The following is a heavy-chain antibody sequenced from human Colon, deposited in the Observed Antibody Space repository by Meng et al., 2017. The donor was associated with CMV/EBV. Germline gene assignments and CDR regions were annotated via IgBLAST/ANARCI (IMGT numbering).Heavy chain of an antibody. Sequence: GESLKISCAASGFTFSNYWMHWVRQAPGKGLVWVSRISSGGATTNYADSVRGRFTVSRDNAKKMLYLQMNSLRAEDTAVYYCTRPFVVEAARSMDVWGQGTTVTVSS. J-gene: IGHJ6*02. CDR1: GFTFSNYW. V-gene: IGHV3-74*01. CDR2: ISSGGATT. D-gene: IGHD2-15*01. CDR3: TRPFVVEAARSMDV.